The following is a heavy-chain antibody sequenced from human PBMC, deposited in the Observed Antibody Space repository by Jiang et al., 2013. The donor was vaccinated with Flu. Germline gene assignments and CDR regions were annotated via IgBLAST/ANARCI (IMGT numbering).Heavy chain of an antibody. CDR2: IIPILGIA. D-gene: IGHD3-22*01. J-gene: IGHJ4*01. CDR3: ARVFNMGYGSSGYYVTPFDY. V-gene: IGHV1-69*04. Sequence: GAEVKKPGSSVKVSCKASGGTFSSYAISWVRQAPGQGLEWMGRIIPILGIANYAQKFQGRVTITADKSTSTAYMELSSLRSEDTAVYYCARVFNMGYGSSGYYVTPFDYWG. CDR1: GGTFSSYA.